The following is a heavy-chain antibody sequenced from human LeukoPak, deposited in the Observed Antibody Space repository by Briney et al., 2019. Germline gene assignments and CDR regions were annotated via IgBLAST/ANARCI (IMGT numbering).Heavy chain of an antibody. V-gene: IGHV1-46*01. CDR1: GYTFTSYY. CDR2: INPSGGST. Sequence: ASVKVSCKASGYTFTSYYMHWVRQAPGQGLEWMGIINPSGGSTSYAQKFQGRVTMTRDTSTSTVYMELSSLRVEDTAIYYCAKDYISRDGYWDFDYWGQGILVTVSS. J-gene: IGHJ4*02. D-gene: IGHD5-24*01. CDR3: AKDYISRDGYWDFDY.